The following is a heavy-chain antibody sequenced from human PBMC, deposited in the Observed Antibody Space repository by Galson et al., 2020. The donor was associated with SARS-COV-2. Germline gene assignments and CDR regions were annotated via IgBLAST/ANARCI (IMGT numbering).Heavy chain of an antibody. CDR2: LYTYGTT. D-gene: IGHD2-21*01. J-gene: IGHJ4*02. CDR3: ARKTCGGACFSGYYFDY. V-gene: IGHV3-53*01. Sequence: GESLKISCAASVFTVSSSYMTWVRQAPGKGLEWVSVLYTYGTTYYADSVKGQFTISRDNSKNTLYLQMNSLRAEDTALYYCARKTCGGACFSGYYFDYWGQGTLVIVSS. CDR1: VFTVSSSY.